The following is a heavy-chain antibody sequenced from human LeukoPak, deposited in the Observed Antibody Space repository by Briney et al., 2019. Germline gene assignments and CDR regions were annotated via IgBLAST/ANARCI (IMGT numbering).Heavy chain of an antibody. CDR1: GYTFTSYY. V-gene: IGHV1-2*06. Sequence: GASVKVSCKASGYTFTSYYMHWVRQAPGQGLEWMGRINPNSGGTNYAQKFQGRVTMTRDTSISTAYMELSRLRSDDTAVYYCARERWELRTDYWGQGTLVTVSS. D-gene: IGHD1-26*01. J-gene: IGHJ4*02. CDR2: INPNSGGT. CDR3: ARERWELRTDY.